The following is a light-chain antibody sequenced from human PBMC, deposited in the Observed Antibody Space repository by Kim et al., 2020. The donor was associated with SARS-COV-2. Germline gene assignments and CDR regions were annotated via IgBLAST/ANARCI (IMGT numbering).Light chain of an antibody. V-gene: IGLV1-47*02. CDR3: STWDDSVSGRV. CDR1: SSNIGSQL. CDR2: NTN. Sequence: ELTQPPSASGTPGQRVTISCSGSSSNIGSQLMFWYQHLPGTAPKLLIYNTNQRPSGVPGRFSGSKSGTSASLAISGLRSEDEGDYYFSTWDDSVSGRVFGGGTRLTVL. J-gene: IGLJ3*02.